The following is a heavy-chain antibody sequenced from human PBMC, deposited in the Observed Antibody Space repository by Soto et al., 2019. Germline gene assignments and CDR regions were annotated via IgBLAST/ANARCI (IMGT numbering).Heavy chain of an antibody. J-gene: IGHJ4*02. V-gene: IGHV3-30-3*01. CDR3: ERVGSSSIWCVTQFDN. Sequence: GGSLRLSCASSGFNFSFYAMHWVRQTPGKGLEWVAVISFDGNNIYYADSVRGRFTISRDSSSSMLYLQMNNLKPEDSAIYYCERVGSSSIWCVTQFDNWGQGTLVTVSS. CDR2: ISFDGNNI. CDR1: GFNFSFYA. D-gene: IGHD2-2*01.